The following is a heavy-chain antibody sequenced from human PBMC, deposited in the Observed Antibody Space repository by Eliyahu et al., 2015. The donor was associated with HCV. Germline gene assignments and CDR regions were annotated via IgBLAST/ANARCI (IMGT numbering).Heavy chain of an antibody. CDR1: GGSFSDYY. V-gene: IGHV4-34*02. CDR3: ARAHDRSWKYFDL. D-gene: IGHD3-22*01. J-gene: IGHJ2*01. CDR2: IYHSGST. Sequence: QVQLQQWGAGLLKPSETLSLTCAVYGGSFSDYYWXWXRQPPGKXLEWIREIYHSGSTNYHASLKSRVTMSVDTSKNQFSLKLSSVTAADTAVYYCARAHDRSWKYFDLWGRGTLVTVSS.